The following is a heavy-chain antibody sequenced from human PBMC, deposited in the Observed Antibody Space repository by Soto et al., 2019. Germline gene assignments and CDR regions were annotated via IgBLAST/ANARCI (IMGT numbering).Heavy chain of an antibody. CDR1: GFTFSSYN. J-gene: IGHJ4*02. CDR2: ISYGSDAK. V-gene: IGHV3-48*02. Sequence: EVQLVESGGGLVQPGGSLRLSCAASGFTFSSYNMNWVRQAPGKGLEWISYISYGSDAKYYIDSVKGRFTISRDNAKSSMYLQMNGLRDEDTAVYYCARGADHTPDYWGQGALVTVSS. CDR3: ARGADHTPDY. D-gene: IGHD2-15*01.